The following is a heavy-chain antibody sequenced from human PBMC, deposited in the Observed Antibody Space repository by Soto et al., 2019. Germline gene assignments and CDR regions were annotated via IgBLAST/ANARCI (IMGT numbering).Heavy chain of an antibody. J-gene: IGHJ3*02. Sequence: PSETLSLTCTVSGGPVRDAYSYWTWICQPPGKGLEWMGYLSYTGSTYYNPSLRNRASISVDESSNHLSLRLSSVTAADTAVYYCARELEGGVFDIWGRGTLVTVSS. CDR1: GGPVRDAYSY. V-gene: IGHV4-30-4*01. CDR3: ARELEGGVFDI. CDR2: LSYTGST. D-gene: IGHD2-8*02.